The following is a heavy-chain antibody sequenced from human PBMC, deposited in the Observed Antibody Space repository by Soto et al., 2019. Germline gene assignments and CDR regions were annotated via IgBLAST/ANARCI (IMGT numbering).Heavy chain of an antibody. CDR1: GYSISRGFY. CDR3: ARNKMSYDNSGDSSLDGFDI. V-gene: IGHV4-38-2*01. CDR2: IYHTGNT. J-gene: IGHJ3*02. Sequence: NPSETLSLTCAVSGYSISRGFYWGWIRQSPGKGLEWIGSIYHTGNTYYNASLRSRVTISVDTSKNQFSLKLTSVTAADTAVYYCARNKMSYDNSGDSSLDGFDIWGQGTMVTVSS. D-gene: IGHD3-22*01.